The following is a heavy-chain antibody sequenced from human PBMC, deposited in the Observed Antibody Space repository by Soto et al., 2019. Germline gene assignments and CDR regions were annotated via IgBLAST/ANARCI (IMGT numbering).Heavy chain of an antibody. J-gene: IGHJ4*02. Sequence: SETLSLTCTVSGGSVSSAGYYWSWIRQPPGKGLEWIGYIYHSGSTNYNPSLKSRVTISVDTSKNQFSLKLSSVTAADTAVYFCSRQVATFGVNYFYYWGQGTQDIVSS. CDR3: SRQVATFGVNYFYY. CDR1: GGSVSSAGYY. CDR2: IYHSGST. D-gene: IGHD3-3*01. V-gene: IGHV4-61*08.